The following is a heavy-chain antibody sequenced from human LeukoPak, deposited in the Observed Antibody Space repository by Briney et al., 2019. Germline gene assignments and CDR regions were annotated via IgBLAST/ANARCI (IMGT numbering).Heavy chain of an antibody. D-gene: IGHD4-17*01. V-gene: IGHV1-2*02. CDR2: INPNSGGT. CDR3: ARGTTTVTTNAFDI. Sequence: ASVKVSCKASGGTFSSYAISWVRQAPGQGLEWMGWINPNSGGTNYAQKFQGRVTMTRDTSISTAYMELSRLRSDDTAVYYCARGTTTVTTNAFDIWGQGTMVTVSS. J-gene: IGHJ3*02. CDR1: GGTFSSYA.